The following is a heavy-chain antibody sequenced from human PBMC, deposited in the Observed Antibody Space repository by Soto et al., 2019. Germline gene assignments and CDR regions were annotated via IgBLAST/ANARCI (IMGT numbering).Heavy chain of an antibody. CDR2: ISGYNGNT. CDR1: GYTFTSYG. J-gene: IGHJ4*02. Sequence: QVQMVKSGAEVKKPGASVKVSCKTSGYTFTSYGVSWVRHAPGQGLEWVGWISGYNGNTNYAQKLQGRVTMTTDTSTATAYMELRGMRSDDTAIYYCARGYFDYWGQGTLVTVSS. CDR3: ARGYFDY. V-gene: IGHV1-18*04.